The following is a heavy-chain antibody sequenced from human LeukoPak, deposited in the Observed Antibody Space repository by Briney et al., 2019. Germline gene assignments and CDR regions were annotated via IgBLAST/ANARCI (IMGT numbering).Heavy chain of an antibody. V-gene: IGHV3-66*02. Sequence: PGGSLRLSCAASGFTVISNYMSWVRQAPGKGLEWVSVIYSGGNTYYADSVEGRFTISRDNSKNTLYLQMNSLRAEDTAVYYCAKDLVGYVDYWGQGTLVTVSS. J-gene: IGHJ4*02. CDR2: IYSGGNT. CDR3: AKDLVGYVDY. CDR1: GFTVISNY.